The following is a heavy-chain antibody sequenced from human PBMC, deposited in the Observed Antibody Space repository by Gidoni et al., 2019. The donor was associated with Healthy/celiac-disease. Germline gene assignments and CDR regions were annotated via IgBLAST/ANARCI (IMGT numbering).Heavy chain of an antibody. D-gene: IGHD1-26*01. CDR3: APRREAGIVGATWFDY. CDR2: IYCDAET. V-gene: IGHV2-5*02. J-gene: IGHJ4*02. CDR1: AFSLSTSGVG. Sequence: TLKESGPTLVQPTQTLTLNCTFSAFSLSTSGVGVGWIRQPPGKALEWLALIYCDAETRYSPSLTSRLTITKDTSKNQVVLTLTNMDPVDTATYYCAPRREAGIVGATWFDYWGQGTLVTVSS.